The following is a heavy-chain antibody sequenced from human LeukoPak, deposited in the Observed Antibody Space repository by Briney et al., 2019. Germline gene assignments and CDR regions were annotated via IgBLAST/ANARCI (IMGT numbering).Heavy chain of an antibody. CDR3: ARRKFGSSWRDY. CDR1: GDSISSSSYY. CDR2: IYYSGSI. J-gene: IGHJ4*02. V-gene: IGHV4-39*01. Sequence: SETLSLTCTVSGDSISSSSYYWGWIRQPPGKGLEWIGNIYYSGSIYYNPSLRGRVTISVDTSKNQFSLRLSSVTAADTAVYYCARRKFGSSWRDYWGQGTLVTVSS. D-gene: IGHD6-13*01.